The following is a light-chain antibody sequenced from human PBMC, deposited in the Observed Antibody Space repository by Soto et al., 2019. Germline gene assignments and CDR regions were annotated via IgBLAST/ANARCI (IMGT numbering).Light chain of an antibody. V-gene: IGLV2-11*01. CDR3: CSYAGSYVV. Sequence: QSALTQPRSVSGSPGQSVTISCPGSSSDVGGYNYVSWYQLHAGTAPKLMISDVSKRPSGVPDRFSGSKSGNTASLTISGLQAEDEADYYCCSYAGSYVVFGGGTKLTVL. CDR1: SSDVGGYNY. CDR2: DVS. J-gene: IGLJ2*01.